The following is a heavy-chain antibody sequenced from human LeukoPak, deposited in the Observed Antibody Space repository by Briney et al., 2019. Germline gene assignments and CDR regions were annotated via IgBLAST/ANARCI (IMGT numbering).Heavy chain of an antibody. CDR2: IYYSGST. Sequence: SETLSLTCTVSGGSISSYFWSWIRQSLGKGLEWIGYIYYSGSTNYNPSLKSRVTISVDTSKNQFSLKLSSVTAADTAVYYCARSVRGYNWFDPWGQGTLVTVSS. J-gene: IGHJ5*02. CDR3: ARSVRGYNWFDP. CDR1: GGSISSYF. V-gene: IGHV4-59*01. D-gene: IGHD3-10*01.